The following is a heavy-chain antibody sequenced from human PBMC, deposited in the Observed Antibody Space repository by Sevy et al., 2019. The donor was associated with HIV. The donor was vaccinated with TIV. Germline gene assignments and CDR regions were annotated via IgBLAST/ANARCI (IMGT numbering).Heavy chain of an antibody. CDR2: IYYSGST. V-gene: IGHV4-59*01. J-gene: IGHJ4*02. Sequence: SETLSLTCTVSGGSISGYYWSWIRQPPGKGLEWIGYIYYSGSTDYNPSLKSRVTISVDTSKNQFSLRLSSVTAADTAVYYCARVPCSSTSCYGYYFDYWGQGTLVTVSS. D-gene: IGHD2-2*01. CDR3: ARVPCSSTSCYGYYFDY. CDR1: GGSISGYY.